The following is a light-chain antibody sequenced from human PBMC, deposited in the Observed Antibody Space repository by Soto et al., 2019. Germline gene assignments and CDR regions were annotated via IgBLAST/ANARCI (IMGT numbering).Light chain of an antibody. CDR1: QSVSSN. CDR3: QQYNNFRIT. J-gene: IGKJ3*01. Sequence: EIVMTQSPATLSVSPGERATLSCRASQSVSSNLAWYQQKPGQAPRLLIYGASTRATGIPARFSGSGSGTEFTLTISSLQSEDFAVYYCQQYNNFRITFGPGTKVDIK. CDR2: GAS. V-gene: IGKV3D-15*01.